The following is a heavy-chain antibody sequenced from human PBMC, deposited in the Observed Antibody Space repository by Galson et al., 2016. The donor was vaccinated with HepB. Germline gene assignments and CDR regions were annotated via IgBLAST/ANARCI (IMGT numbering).Heavy chain of an antibody. V-gene: IGHV3-21*04. Sequence: SLRLSCAASGITFSSYTINWVRQAPGKGLERISSISGSGTYIKYADSVRGRFTISRDNAKNSLHLQMHSLRAEDTAVYYCAVDTYYFDSSGYGPFDYWGQGTLVTVSS. CDR3: AVDTYYFDSSGYGPFDY. D-gene: IGHD3-22*01. J-gene: IGHJ4*02. CDR1: GITFSSYT. CDR2: ISGSGTYI.